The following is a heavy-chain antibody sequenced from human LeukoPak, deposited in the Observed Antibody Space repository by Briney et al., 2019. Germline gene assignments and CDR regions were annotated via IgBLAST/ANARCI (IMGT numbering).Heavy chain of an antibody. CDR3: TRGGLEAPCDV. V-gene: IGHV3-13*01. D-gene: IGHD5-24*01. CDR2: IGTGGHT. CDR1: GFTFSNYD. J-gene: IGHJ3*01. Sequence: GGSLRLSCSAYGFTFSNYDMHWVRQEKGKGLDWVSSIGTGGHTYYAPSVKGRFTISRENAKNSLYLQMNSLRAGDTAIYYCTRGGLEAPCDVWGQGTMVAVSS.